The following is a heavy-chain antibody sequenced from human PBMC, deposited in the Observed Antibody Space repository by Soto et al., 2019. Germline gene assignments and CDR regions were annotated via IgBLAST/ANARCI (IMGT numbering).Heavy chain of an antibody. D-gene: IGHD6-6*01. J-gene: IGHJ5*02. CDR2: IDPSDSYS. V-gene: IGHV5-10-1*01. Sequence: GESLKISCKGSGYSFTRYWINWGRQVPGKGLEWMGRIDPSDSYSNYNPSFQGHVTISADKSLSTAYLQWTSLKASDTAIYYFALGGQHVLRTWLAPSGPGTVVTVS. CDR3: ALGGQHVLRTWLAP. CDR1: GYSFTRYW.